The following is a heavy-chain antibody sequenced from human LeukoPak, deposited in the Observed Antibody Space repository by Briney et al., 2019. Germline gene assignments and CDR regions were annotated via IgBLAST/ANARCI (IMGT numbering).Heavy chain of an antibody. CDR3: ARDHCSGGSSYTPY. Sequence: SQTLSLTCTVSGGSISSGGYYWSWIRQHPGKGLEWIGYIYYSGSTYYNPSLKSRVTISVDTSKNQFSLKLSSVTAADTAVYYCARDHCSGGSSYTPYWGQGTLVTVSS. CDR2: IYYSGST. V-gene: IGHV4-31*03. J-gene: IGHJ4*02. D-gene: IGHD2-15*01. CDR1: GGSISSGGYY.